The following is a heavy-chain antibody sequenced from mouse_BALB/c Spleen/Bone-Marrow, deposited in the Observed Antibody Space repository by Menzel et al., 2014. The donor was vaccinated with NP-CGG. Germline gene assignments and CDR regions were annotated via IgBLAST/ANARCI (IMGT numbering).Heavy chain of an antibody. CDR2: ITNNGGST. CDR1: GFTFSTYG. J-gene: IGHJ3*01. Sequence: EVKLVESGGGLVQPGGSLKLSCAASGFTFSTYGMSWVRQTPDKRLELVASITNNGGSTYYPDNVKGRFTISRDNAKNTLYLQMSSLKSEDTAMYYCARDHVVGYWGQGTLVTVSA. V-gene: IGHV5-6-3*01. CDR3: ARDHVVGY.